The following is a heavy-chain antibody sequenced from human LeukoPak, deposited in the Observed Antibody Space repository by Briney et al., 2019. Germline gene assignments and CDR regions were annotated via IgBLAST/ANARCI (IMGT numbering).Heavy chain of an antibody. Sequence: SETLSLTCAVYGGSFSGYYWSWIRQPPGKGLEWIAEIDHSGRTNFNRSLKSRITISVDTSKKHYSLKLSSVTAADTAVYYCARKGLTKPLSVAVDFDSWGQGTLVTVSS. D-gene: IGHD6-19*01. CDR1: GGSFSGYY. CDR3: ARKGLTKPLSVAVDFDS. CDR2: IDHSGRT. V-gene: IGHV4-34*01. J-gene: IGHJ4*02.